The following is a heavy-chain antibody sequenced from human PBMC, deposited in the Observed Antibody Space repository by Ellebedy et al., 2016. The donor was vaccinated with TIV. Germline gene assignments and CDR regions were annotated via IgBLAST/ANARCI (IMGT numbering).Heavy chain of an antibody. Sequence: GGSLRLSCAASGFTFSSYAMHWVRQAPGKGLEWVAVISYDGSNKYYADSVKGRFTISRDNSKNTLYLQMNSLRAEDTAVYYYAGAMDGTFFWEDWGQGTLVTVSS. CDR3: AGAMDGTFFWED. CDR2: ISYDGSNK. V-gene: IGHV3-30-3*01. J-gene: IGHJ4*02. CDR1: GFTFSSYA. D-gene: IGHD5-18*01.